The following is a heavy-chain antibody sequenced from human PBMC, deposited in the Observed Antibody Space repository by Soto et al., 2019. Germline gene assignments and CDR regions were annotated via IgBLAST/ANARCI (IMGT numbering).Heavy chain of an antibody. CDR3: ARLNYYDSSGSPDFDY. D-gene: IGHD3-22*01. Sequence: SETLSLTCTVSGGSISSYYWSWIRQPPGKGLEWIGYIYYSGGTNYNPSLKSRVTISVDTSKNQFSLKLSSVTAADTAVYYCARLNYYDSSGSPDFDYWGQGTLVTVSS. V-gene: IGHV4-59*01. J-gene: IGHJ4*02. CDR1: GGSISSYY. CDR2: IYYSGGT.